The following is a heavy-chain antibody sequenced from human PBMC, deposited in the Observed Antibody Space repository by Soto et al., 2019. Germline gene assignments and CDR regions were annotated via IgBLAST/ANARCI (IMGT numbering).Heavy chain of an antibody. CDR1: GGSITSGAYY. J-gene: IGHJ4*02. Sequence: QVQLQESGPGLVKPSQTLSLTCTVSGGSITSGAYYWSWIRQHPGKGLEWIGYIYYTGSTYYNPSLRRRVTISIDTSNNQFSLELSSVTAADTAVYYCARESSYYGGGGYWGQGTLVTVSS. CDR3: ARESSYYGGGGY. CDR2: IYYTGST. V-gene: IGHV4-31*03. D-gene: IGHD3-10*01.